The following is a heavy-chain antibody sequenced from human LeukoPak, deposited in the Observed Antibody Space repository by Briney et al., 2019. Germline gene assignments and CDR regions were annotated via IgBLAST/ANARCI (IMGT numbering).Heavy chain of an antibody. V-gene: IGHV4-4*07. CDR3: VRLSVVSPHRYFDL. D-gene: IGHD4-23*01. CDR1: GGSISSYY. CDR2: IYTSGST. J-gene: IGHJ2*01. Sequence: SETLSLTCTVSGGSISSYYWSWIRQPAGKGLEWIGRIYTSGSTNYNPSLKSRVTISLDTSKNQFSLKLSSVTAADTAMYYCVRLSVVSPHRYFDLWGRGTLVTVSS.